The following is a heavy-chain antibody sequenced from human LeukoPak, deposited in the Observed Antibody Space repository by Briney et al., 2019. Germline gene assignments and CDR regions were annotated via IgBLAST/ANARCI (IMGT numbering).Heavy chain of an antibody. CDR2: IIPSFGTA. V-gene: IGHV1-69*13. D-gene: IGHD2-15*01. Sequence: SVNVSCKASGGTFSSYAISGVRQARGQGLEWVGGIIPSFGTANYAQKFQGRVTITADESTSTAYMELSSLRSEDTAVYYCARDLDCSGGSCYSDNWFDPWGQGTLVTVSS. CDR3: ARDLDCSGGSCYSDNWFDP. J-gene: IGHJ5*02. CDR1: GGTFSSYA.